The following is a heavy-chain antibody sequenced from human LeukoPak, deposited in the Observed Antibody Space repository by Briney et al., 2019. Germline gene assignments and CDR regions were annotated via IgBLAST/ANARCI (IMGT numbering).Heavy chain of an antibody. CDR2: IKQDGSEK. D-gene: IGHD4-17*01. Sequence: GGSLRLSCAVSGCTFSSYWMSWVRQAPGKGLEWVANIKQDGSEKYYVDSVKGRFTISRDNAKNSLYLQMNSLRAEDTAVYYCARDWGMTTGYDYWGQGTLVTVSS. CDR3: ARDWGMTTGYDY. V-gene: IGHV3-7*03. J-gene: IGHJ4*02. CDR1: GCTFSSYW.